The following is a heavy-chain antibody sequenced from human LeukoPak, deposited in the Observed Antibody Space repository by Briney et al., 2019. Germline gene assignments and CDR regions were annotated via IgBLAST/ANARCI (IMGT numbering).Heavy chain of an antibody. CDR3: ARHERISFGSGWFDY. D-gene: IGHD6-19*01. CDR2: IYFGGSN. CDR1: GGSISSRGYY. V-gene: IGHV4-39*01. J-gene: IGHJ4*02. Sequence: SETLSLTCTVSGGSISSRGYYWGWIRQPPGKGLEWIGSIYFGGSNYHNPSLKSRVTISVDTSKNQFSLKLSSVTAADTAVYYCARHERISFGSGWFDYWGQGTLVTVSS.